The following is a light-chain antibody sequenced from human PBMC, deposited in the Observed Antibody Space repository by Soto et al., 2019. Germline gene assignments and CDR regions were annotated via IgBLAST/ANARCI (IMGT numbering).Light chain of an antibody. J-gene: IGKJ1*01. CDR3: QQYHSYFSVT. CDR1: ETISSW. V-gene: IGKV1-5*01. CDR2: DAS. Sequence: DIPMTQSPSTLSASVGDRVTITCRASETISSWLAWYQQKEGKAPKLLMYDASTLESGVTPRFSGSRSGTEFTLTISSLQPDDVGTYYCQQYHSYFSVTFGQGTRVEI.